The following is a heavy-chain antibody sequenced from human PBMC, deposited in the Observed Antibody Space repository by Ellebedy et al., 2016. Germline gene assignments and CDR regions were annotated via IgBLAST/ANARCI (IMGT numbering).Heavy chain of an antibody. CDR3: AYRTTDTSVDY. V-gene: IGHV2-5*01. D-gene: IGHD4-11*01. Sequence: SGPTLVKPTQTLTLTCTFSGFSLTTSGVGVGWIRQPPGKALEWLAFTYGNDDKRYSPSLRSRVTITKDSSKNQVVLTMANMDPVDTATYYCAYRTTDTSVDYWGQGLLVTVSS. J-gene: IGHJ4*02. CDR2: TYGNDDK. CDR1: GFSLTTSGVG.